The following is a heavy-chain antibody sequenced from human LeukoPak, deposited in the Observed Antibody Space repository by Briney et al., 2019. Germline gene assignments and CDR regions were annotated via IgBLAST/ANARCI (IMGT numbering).Heavy chain of an antibody. Sequence: TGGSLRLSCAASGSTFSSYAMSWVRQAPGKGLEWVSAISGSGGSTYYADSVKGRFTISRDNSKNTLYLQMNSLRAEDTAVYYCAKGAYYYDSSGYYTFDYWGQGTLVTVSS. V-gene: IGHV3-23*01. J-gene: IGHJ4*02. CDR1: GSTFSSYA. CDR2: ISGSGGST. D-gene: IGHD3-22*01. CDR3: AKGAYYYDSSGYYTFDY.